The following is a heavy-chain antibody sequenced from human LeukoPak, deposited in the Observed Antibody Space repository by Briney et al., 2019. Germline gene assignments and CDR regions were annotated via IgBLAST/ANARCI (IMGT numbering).Heavy chain of an antibody. V-gene: IGHV4-30-2*01. D-gene: IGHD2-2*01. Sequence: PSEALSLTCAVPVGSLSSGGYSASWIRHPPGKGLEWLGYINHSGSTYHHPPRKSRVTISVDRSKNQFSLKLSSVTAAETAVYYCARRYCSSTSCYADYWGQGTLVTVSS. J-gene: IGHJ4*02. CDR1: VGSLSSGGYS. CDR3: ARRYCSSTSCYADY. CDR2: INHSGST.